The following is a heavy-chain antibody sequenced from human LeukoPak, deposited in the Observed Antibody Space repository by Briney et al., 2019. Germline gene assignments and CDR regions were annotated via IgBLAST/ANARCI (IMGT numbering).Heavy chain of an antibody. V-gene: IGHV3-23*01. CDR1: GFTFSAYA. CDR3: ARGLNQTPYSYGYFDY. J-gene: IGHJ4*02. CDR2: IRGGGSA. Sequence: PGGSLRLSCTASGFTFSAYAMMWVRQAPGKGAEWVSAIRGGGSAFYADSVKGRFTISRDNSKYTLFLQMNSLRAEDTAVYYCARGLNQTPYSYGYFDYWGQGTLVTVSS. D-gene: IGHD5-18*01.